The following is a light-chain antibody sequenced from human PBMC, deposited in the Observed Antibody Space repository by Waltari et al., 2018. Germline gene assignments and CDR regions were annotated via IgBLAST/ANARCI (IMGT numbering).Light chain of an antibody. J-gene: IGLJ2*01. CDR3: CSYAGSHVV. CDR1: SSDVGSYNL. V-gene: IGLV2-23*01. Sequence: LTQPASVSGSPGQLITISCTGTSSDVGSYNLVSWYQQHPGRAPKLMIYEGSKRPSGVSNRFSGSKSGNTASLTISGLQAEDEADYYCCSYAGSHVVFGGGTKLTVL. CDR2: EGS.